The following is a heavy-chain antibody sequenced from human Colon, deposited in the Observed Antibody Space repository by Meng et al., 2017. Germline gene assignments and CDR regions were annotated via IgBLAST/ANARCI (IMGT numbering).Heavy chain of an antibody. CDR1: VYSFRNSI. CDR2: IYGGTDKR. CDR3: VRGFDSSSWLFDY. J-gene: IGHJ4*02. V-gene: IGHV1-3*01. Sequence: PVPSADDAKNAGDAVKRCSKTCVYSFRNSIMPCVRQSLVQRLDWMGCIYGGTDKRQLSQGLQGQVCLTRDTSARTAYMALSSLTSEDTAVYFCVRGFDSSSWLFDYWGQGILVTVSS. D-gene: IGHD5-24*01.